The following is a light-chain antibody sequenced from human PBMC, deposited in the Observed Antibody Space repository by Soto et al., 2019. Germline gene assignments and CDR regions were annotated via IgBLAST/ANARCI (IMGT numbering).Light chain of an antibody. CDR3: QQYNNWPELT. CDR1: QSVSSN. Sequence: EIVMTQSPATLSVSPGERATLSCRASQSVSSNLAWYQQKPGQAPRLLIYGASTRATGIPARFSGSVSGTEFTLTISSLQSEDFAVYYCQQYNNWPELTFGGGTKVDIK. CDR2: GAS. J-gene: IGKJ4*01. V-gene: IGKV3-15*01.